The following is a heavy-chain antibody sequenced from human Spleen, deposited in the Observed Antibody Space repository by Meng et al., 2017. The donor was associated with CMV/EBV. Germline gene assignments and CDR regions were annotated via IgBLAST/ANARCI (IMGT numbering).Heavy chain of an antibody. V-gene: IGHV3-72*01. CDR3: TTENDFWNGYHVDY. CDR2: IKNRAQSYIT. D-gene: IGHD3-3*01. Sequence: FTFSNHYMDWVRQAPGKGLEWVARIKNRAQSYITEYAASVKGRFTISRDDSKDMVYLQMNSLKTEDTAVYYCTTENDFWNGYHVDYWGQGTLVTVSS. CDR1: FTFSNHY. J-gene: IGHJ4*02.